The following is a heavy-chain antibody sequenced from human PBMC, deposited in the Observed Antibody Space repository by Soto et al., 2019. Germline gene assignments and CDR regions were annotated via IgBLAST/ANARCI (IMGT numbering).Heavy chain of an antibody. CDR1: GYSFTSYW. J-gene: IGHJ3*02. D-gene: IGHD6-6*01. V-gene: IGHV5-10-1*01. Sequence: GESLKISCNGSGYSFTSYWISWVRQMPGKGLEWMGRIDPSDSYTNYSPSFQGHVTISADKSISTAYLQWSSLKASDTAMYYCASSSVDDAFDIWGQGTTVPVSS. CDR2: IDPSDSYT. CDR3: ASSSVDDAFDI.